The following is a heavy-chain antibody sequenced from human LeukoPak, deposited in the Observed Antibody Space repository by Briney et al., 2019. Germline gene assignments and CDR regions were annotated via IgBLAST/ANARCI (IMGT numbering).Heavy chain of an antibody. J-gene: IGHJ5*02. D-gene: IGHD3-10*01. CDR1: GGSVSSGSYY. V-gene: IGHV4-61*01. Sequence: SETLSLTCTVSGGSVSSGSYYWSWLRQPPGKGLEWIGYIYYSGSTNYNPSLKSRVTISVDTSKNQFSLKLSSVTAADTAVYYCARVGSPMVRGVSWWFDPWGQGTLVTVSS. CDR2: IYYSGST. CDR3: ARVGSPMVRGVSWWFDP.